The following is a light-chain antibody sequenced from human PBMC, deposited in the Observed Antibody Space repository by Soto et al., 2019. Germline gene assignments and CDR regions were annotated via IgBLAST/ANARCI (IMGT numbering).Light chain of an antibody. CDR3: QQYYRTPRT. CDR1: QSVLFSSNNKTY. CDR2: WAS. J-gene: IGKJ2*02. Sequence: DIVMTQSPDSLAVSLGERATINCKSSQSVLFSSNNKTYLAWYQHKPGQPPNLLLYWASTRESGVPDRFSGSGSVTDFTLTISSLQAEDVAVYYCQQYYRTPRTFGQGTRLEIK. V-gene: IGKV4-1*01.